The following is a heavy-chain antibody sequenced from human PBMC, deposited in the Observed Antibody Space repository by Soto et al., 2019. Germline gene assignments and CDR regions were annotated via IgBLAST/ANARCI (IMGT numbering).Heavy chain of an antibody. D-gene: IGHD2-2*01. CDR1: GFTFSSYA. CDR2: ISGSGGST. Sequence: GGSLRLSCAASGFTFSSYAMSWVRQAPGKGLEWVSAISGSGGSTYYADSVKGRFTISRDNSKNTLYLQMNSLRAEDMAVYYCAKSLDQLLPEDSNAFDIWGQGTMVTVSS. CDR3: AKSLDQLLPEDSNAFDI. V-gene: IGHV3-23*01. J-gene: IGHJ3*02.